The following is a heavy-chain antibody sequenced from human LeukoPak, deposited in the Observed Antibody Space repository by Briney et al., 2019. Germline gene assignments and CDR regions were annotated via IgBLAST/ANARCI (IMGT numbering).Heavy chain of an antibody. Sequence: QAGGSLRLSCAASGFTFSSHGMNWVRQAPGKGLEWVSGISPSGGITYYTDSVKGRFTISRDNSKNTQSLQMNSLRAEDTAVYYCAKDTRGYYYDSSGYRPYYFDYWGQGTLVTVSS. CDR1: GFTFSSHG. CDR3: AKDTRGYYYDSSGYRPYYFDY. V-gene: IGHV3-23*01. J-gene: IGHJ4*02. CDR2: ISPSGGIT. D-gene: IGHD3-22*01.